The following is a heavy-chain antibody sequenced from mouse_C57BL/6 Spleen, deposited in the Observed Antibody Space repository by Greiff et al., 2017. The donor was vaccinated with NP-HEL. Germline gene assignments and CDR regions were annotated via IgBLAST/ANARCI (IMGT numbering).Heavy chain of an antibody. D-gene: IGHD1-1*01. CDR1: GYTFTDYE. CDR2: IDPETGGT. V-gene: IGHV1-15*01. J-gene: IGHJ2*01. Sequence: QVQLKESGAELVRPGASVTLSCKASGYTFTDYEMHWVKQTPVHGLEWIGAIDPETGGTAYNQKFKGKAILTADKSSSTAYMELRSLTSEDSAVYYCTIVALDYWGQGTTLTVSS. CDR3: TIVALDY.